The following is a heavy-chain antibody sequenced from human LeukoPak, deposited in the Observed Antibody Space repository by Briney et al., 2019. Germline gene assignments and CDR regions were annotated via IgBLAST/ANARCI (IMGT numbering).Heavy chain of an antibody. V-gene: IGHV1-8*03. D-gene: IGHD5-24*01. J-gene: IGHJ4*02. CDR3: ARGRDGYPDFDY. CDR2: MNPNSGNT. Sequence: ASVKVSCKASGYTFTSYDINWVRQATGQGLEWMGWMNPNSGNTGYAQKFQGRVTITRNTSISTAYMELSSLRSEDTAVYYCARGRDGYPDFDYWGQGTLVTVSP. CDR1: GYTFTSYD.